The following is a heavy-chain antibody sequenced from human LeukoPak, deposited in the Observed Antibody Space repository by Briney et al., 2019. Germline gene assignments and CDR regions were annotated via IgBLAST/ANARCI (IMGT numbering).Heavy chain of an antibody. CDR1: GFSVSTKY. Sequence: PGGSLRLSCAVSGFSVSTKYMSWVRQAPGKGLEWVSVIYSGGTTYYADSVKGRFTISRDNSKNTLYLQMNSLRAEDTAVYYCARAKLYSGAWFDPWGQGTLVTVSS. J-gene: IGHJ5*02. V-gene: IGHV3-66*01. CDR3: ARAKLYSGAWFDP. D-gene: IGHD2-8*01. CDR2: IYSGGTT.